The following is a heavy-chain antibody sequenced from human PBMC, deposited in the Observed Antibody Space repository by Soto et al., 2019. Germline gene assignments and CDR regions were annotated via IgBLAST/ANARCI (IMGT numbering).Heavy chain of an antibody. D-gene: IGHD6-19*01. V-gene: IGHV3-7*01. J-gene: IGHJ4*02. Sequence: EVQLVESGGGLVQPGGSLRLSCAASGFTFSSYWMSWVRQAPGKGLEWGANIKQDGSEKFYVDSVKGRFTISRDNAKNTLYLQMNSLRAEDTAVYYCARGTGAAVAADYWGQGTLVTVSS. CDR1: GFTFSSYW. CDR3: ARGTGAAVAADY. CDR2: IKQDGSEK.